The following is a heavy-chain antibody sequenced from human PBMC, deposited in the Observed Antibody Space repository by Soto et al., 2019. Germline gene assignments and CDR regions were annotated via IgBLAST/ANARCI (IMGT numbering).Heavy chain of an antibody. Sequence: QVQLQESGPGLAKPSETLSLTGSVSGGSVSGGSYQWTWIRQAPGKVLEWIGYVHFSGGTNYNPSLESRVTIAIDTSRDPFSMRLTSLTAADTVVYFCARDNMAPFDYHYYGMDVWGQGTTVTVSS. CDR2: VHFSGGT. D-gene: IGHD3-3*02. CDR3: ARDNMAPFDYHYYGMDV. J-gene: IGHJ6*02. CDR1: GGSVSGGSYQ. V-gene: IGHV4-61*01.